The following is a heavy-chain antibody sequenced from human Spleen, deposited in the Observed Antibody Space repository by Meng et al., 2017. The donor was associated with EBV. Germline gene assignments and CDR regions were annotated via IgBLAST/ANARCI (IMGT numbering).Heavy chain of an antibody. Sequence: QGQLWQAGAEVKKAGSSVKVSWKASGGTFSSFAISWARQAPGQGLEWMGTIIPMYGTTNYAQKFQGRVTMTADESTSTHYMELSSLRSEDTAVYFCVRRGGINWSDHSFDYWGQGTLVTVSS. CDR1: GGTFSSFA. V-gene: IGHV1-69*18. CDR2: IIPMYGTT. CDR3: VRRGGINWSDHSFDY. D-gene: IGHD1-1*01. J-gene: IGHJ4*02.